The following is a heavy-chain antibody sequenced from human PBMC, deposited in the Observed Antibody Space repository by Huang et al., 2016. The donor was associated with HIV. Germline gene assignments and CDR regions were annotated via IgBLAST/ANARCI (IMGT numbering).Heavy chain of an antibody. CDR3: AKGEHYYGSGIFQNYFYYYGMDV. J-gene: IGHJ6*02. Sequence: EVQLVESGGGLIQPGRSLRLSCAASGFTFDDLAMHWVRQAAGGGLGWSAGIKGNRCNIGYADSVKCRFTISRDNANNTLYLQMNSLRTGDAALYYCAKGEHYYGSGIFQNYFYYYGMDVWGQGTTVTVSS. CDR2: IKGNRCNI. CDR1: GFTFDDLA. D-gene: IGHD3-10*01. V-gene: IGHV3-9*01.